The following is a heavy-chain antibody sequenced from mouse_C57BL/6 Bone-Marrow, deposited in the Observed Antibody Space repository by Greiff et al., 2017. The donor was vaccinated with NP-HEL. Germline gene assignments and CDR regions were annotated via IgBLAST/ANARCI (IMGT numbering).Heavy chain of an antibody. Sequence: VQLQQSGAELVKPGASVKLSCKASGYTFTSYWMQWVKQRPGQGLEWIGEIDPSDSYTNYNQKFKDKATLTVDTSSSTAYMQLSSLTSEDSAVYYCARDYYCSSYDFDYWGQGTTLTVSA. CDR1: GYTFTSYW. J-gene: IGHJ2*01. CDR2: IDPSDSYT. D-gene: IGHD1-1*01. CDR3: ARDYYCSSYDFDY. V-gene: IGHV1-50*01.